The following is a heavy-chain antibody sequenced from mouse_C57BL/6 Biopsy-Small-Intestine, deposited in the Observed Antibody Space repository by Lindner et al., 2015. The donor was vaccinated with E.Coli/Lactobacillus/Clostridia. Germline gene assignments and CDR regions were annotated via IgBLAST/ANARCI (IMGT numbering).Heavy chain of an antibody. CDR3: ARLGFSDDYSFSD. D-gene: IGHD2-3*01. CDR2: IYPGSGSP. Sequence: VQLQESGAELVKPGASVKMSCKASGYTFTRFWITWVKERPGQGLEWIGDIYPGSGSPNYNEKFKSTATLTVDTSSSTVYMQLSSLTSEDSAVYYCARLGFSDDYSFSDWGQGTLVTVSA. J-gene: IGHJ3*01. V-gene: IGHV1-55*01. CDR1: GYTFTRFW.